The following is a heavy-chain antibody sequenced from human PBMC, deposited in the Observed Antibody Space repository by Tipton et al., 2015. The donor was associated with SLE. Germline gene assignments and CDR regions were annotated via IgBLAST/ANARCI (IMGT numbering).Heavy chain of an antibody. D-gene: IGHD5-18*01. CDR2: VHASGST. V-gene: IGHV4-4*08. CDR3: ARLHGYSYGLNWFDP. J-gene: IGHJ5*02. Sequence: TLSLTCTVSGGSITTYYWSWIRQPPGKGLEWIGYVHASGSTNYNPSLKTRVTISVDTSRNQFSLRLTSVIAADTAVYYCARLHGYSYGLNWFDPWGQGTLISVSS. CDR1: GGSITTYY.